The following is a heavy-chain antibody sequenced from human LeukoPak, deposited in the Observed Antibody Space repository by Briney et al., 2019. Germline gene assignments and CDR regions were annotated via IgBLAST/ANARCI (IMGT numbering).Heavy chain of an antibody. CDR3: ARGEYCSGGSCYLNFDY. J-gene: IGHJ4*02. D-gene: IGHD2-15*01. CDR1: GVMFPSYW. Sequence: GGSLRLSCAASGVMFPSYWMTRVRQAPGKGLEWVANIKQDGSEKYYVDSVKGRFTISRDNAKNSVYLQMNSLRAEDTAVYYCARGEYCSGGSCYLNFDYWGQGTLVTVSS. V-gene: IGHV3-7*02. CDR2: IKQDGSEK.